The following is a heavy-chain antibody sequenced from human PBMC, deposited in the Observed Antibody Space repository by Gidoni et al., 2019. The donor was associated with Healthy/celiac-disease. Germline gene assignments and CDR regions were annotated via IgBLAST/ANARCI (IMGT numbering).Heavy chain of an antibody. D-gene: IGHD6-19*01. CDR2: ISGSGGST. CDR3: AKDKNSSGWYWGRDAFDI. CDR1: GFTFSSYA. Sequence: EVQLLESGGGLVQPGGSLRLSCAASGFTFSSYAMSWVRQAPGKGLEWVSAISGSGGSTYYADSVKGRFTISRDNSKNTLYLQMNSLRAEDTAVYYCAKDKNSSGWYWGRDAFDIWGQGTMVTVSS. J-gene: IGHJ3*02. V-gene: IGHV3-23*01.